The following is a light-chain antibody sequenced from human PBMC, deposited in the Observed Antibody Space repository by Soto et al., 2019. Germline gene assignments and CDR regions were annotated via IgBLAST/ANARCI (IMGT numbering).Light chain of an antibody. CDR3: QHRET. CDR1: QSLSRW. V-gene: IGKV1-5*01. CDR2: EAS. J-gene: IGKJ1*01. Sequence: DIQLTQSPSTLSASIGDRVTITCRASQSLSRWLAWYQQRPGNAPKLLIYEASNLQNGVPSRFRGSGSGTESALPISSLLPFDVATYYCQHRETFGQGTKVEV.